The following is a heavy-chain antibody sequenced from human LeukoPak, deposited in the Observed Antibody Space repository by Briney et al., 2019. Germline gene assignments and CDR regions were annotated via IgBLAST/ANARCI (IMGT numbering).Heavy chain of an antibody. CDR1: GGTFSSYA. CDR2: IIPIFGTA. J-gene: IGHJ4*02. D-gene: IGHD3-22*01. CDR3: ARDPPPRYYDCSPSGY. Sequence: SVKVSCKASGGTFSSYAISWVRQAPGQGLEWMGRIIPIFGTANYAQKFQGRVTITTDESTSTAYMELSSLRSEDTAVYYCARDPPPRYYDCSPSGYWGQGTLVTVSS. V-gene: IGHV1-69*05.